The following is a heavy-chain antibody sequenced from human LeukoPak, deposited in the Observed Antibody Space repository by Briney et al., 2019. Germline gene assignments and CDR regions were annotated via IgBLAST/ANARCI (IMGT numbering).Heavy chain of an antibody. J-gene: IGHJ3*02. CDR3: ARGPMYYDYIWGSYRPTYDAFDI. CDR1: GYTFTSCD. CDR2: MNPNSGNT. V-gene: IGHV1-8*01. Sequence: ASVKVSCKASGYTFTSCDINWVRQATGQGLEWMGWMNPNSGNTGYAQKFQGRVTMTRNTSISTAYMELSSLRPEDTAVYYCARGPMYYDYIWGSYRPTYDAFDIWGQGTMVTVSS. D-gene: IGHD3-16*02.